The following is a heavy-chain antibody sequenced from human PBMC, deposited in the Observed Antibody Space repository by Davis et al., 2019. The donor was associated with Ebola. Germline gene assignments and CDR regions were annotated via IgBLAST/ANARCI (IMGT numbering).Heavy chain of an antibody. J-gene: IGHJ4*02. V-gene: IGHV3-30*18. Sequence: GESLKISCAASGFTFSIFGMHWVRQAPGKGLEWVAVISYDGSDKNYAESVEGRFTISRGNSNNTLYLQMNSLRDEDTAVYYCAKFSRAGESDWGQGTLVTVSS. D-gene: IGHD6-13*01. CDR1: GFTFSIFG. CDR3: AKFSRAGESD. CDR2: ISYDGSDK.